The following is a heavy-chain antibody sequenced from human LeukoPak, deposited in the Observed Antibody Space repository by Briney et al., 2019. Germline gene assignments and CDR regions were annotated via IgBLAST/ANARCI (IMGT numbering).Heavy chain of an antibody. V-gene: IGHV3-49*04. CDR1: GFTFGDYA. Sequence: GGSLRLSCTASGFTFGDYAMSWVRQAPGKGLEWVGFIRSKAYGGTTEYAASVKGRFTISRDDSKSIAYLQMNSLKTEDTAVYYCTRLGIAAAGSFGYWGQGTLVTVSS. CDR3: TRLGIAAAGSFGY. D-gene: IGHD6-13*01. J-gene: IGHJ4*02. CDR2: IRSKAYGGTT.